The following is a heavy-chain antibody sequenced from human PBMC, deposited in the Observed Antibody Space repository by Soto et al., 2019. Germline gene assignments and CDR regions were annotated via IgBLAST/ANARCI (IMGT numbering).Heavy chain of an antibody. Sequence: QGQLVQSGAEVKKPGASVKVSCKASGYTFTRYDINWVRQATGQGLEWMGCMNPNSGNTGSAQKFQGRVTMTRNTAISTAYMELSMMRSEDTAVYYCARANFTVVPCFDYWGQGTLVTVSS. CDR1: GYTFTRYD. J-gene: IGHJ4*02. D-gene: IGHD4-17*01. V-gene: IGHV1-8*01. CDR2: MNPNSGNT. CDR3: ARANFTVVPCFDY.